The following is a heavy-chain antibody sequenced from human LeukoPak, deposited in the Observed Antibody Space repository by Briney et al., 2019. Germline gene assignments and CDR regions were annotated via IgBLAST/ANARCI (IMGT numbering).Heavy chain of an antibody. CDR1: GFTFSSYA. D-gene: IGHD6-19*01. J-gene: IGHJ4*02. V-gene: IGHV3-23*01. Sequence: GGSLRLSCAASGFTFSSYAMDWVRQAPGKGLEWVSAISGSGGSTYYADSVRGRFTISTDNSKNTLHLQMNSLRAEDTAVYYCAKDLSSIAVAGFHYWGQGTLVTVSS. CDR3: AKDLSSIAVAGFHY. CDR2: ISGSGGST.